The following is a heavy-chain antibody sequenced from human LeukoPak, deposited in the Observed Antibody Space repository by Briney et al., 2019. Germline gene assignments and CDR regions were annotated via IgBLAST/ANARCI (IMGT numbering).Heavy chain of an antibody. Sequence: PGSSVKVSCKASGGTFSSHAISWVRQAPGQGLEWMGRIIPIFGIANYAQKFQGRVTITADKSTSTAYMELSSLRSEDTAVYYCARDYGDCPETVPLGWFDPWGQGTLVTVSS. CDR3: ARDYGDCPETVPLGWFDP. CDR2: IIPIFGIA. J-gene: IGHJ5*02. V-gene: IGHV1-69*04. CDR1: GGTFSSHA. D-gene: IGHD4-17*01.